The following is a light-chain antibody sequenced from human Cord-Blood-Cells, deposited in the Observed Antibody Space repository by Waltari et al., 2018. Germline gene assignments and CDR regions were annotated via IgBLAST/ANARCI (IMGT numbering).Light chain of an antibody. CDR3: QQRSNWPPWT. V-gene: IGKV3-11*01. Sequence: EVVLTQSPATLSLSPGERATLSRRARQSGSSYLAWYQQKPGQAPRLLIYDASNRAAGMPARFRGSGSGTDFTRTISSLEPEDFAVYYCQQRSNWPPWTFGQGTKVEIK. J-gene: IGKJ1*01. CDR2: DAS. CDR1: QSGSSY.